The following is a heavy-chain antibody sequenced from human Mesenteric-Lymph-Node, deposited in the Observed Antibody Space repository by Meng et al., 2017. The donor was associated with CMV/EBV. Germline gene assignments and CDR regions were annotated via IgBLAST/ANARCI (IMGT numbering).Heavy chain of an antibody. CDR2: IGSSGDTI. J-gene: IGHJ4*02. CDR3: ARDSRDCRSTSCFDF. CDR1: GFTLSSYE. Sequence: GGSLRLSCVASGFTLSSYEMNWVRQSPEKGLEWLSYIGSSGDTISYAGPVKGRFTISRDNAKNSVYLQMDSLRAEDTAVYHCARDSRDCRSTSCFDFWGQGTVVTVSS. D-gene: IGHD2-2*01. V-gene: IGHV3-48*03.